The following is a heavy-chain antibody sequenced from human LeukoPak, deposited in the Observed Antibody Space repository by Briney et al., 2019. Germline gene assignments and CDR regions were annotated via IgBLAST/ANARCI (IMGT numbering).Heavy chain of an antibody. CDR1: GFTVSSNY. CDR2: IYSGGST. J-gene: IGHJ6*02. CDR3: ATETLYYGMDV. V-gene: IGHV3-53*01. Sequence: GGSLRLSCAASGFTVSSNYMSWVRQAPGKGLEWVSVIYSGGSTHCADSVKGRFTISRDNSKNTLYLQMNSLRAEDTAVYYCATETLYYGMDVWGQGTTVTVSS.